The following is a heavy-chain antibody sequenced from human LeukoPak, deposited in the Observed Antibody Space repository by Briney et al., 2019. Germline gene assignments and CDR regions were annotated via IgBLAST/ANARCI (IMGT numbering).Heavy chain of an antibody. CDR1: GFTFSSYA. Sequence: GGSLRLSCAASGFTFSSYAMHWVRQAPGKRLEWVAVISYDGSNKYYADSVKGRFTISRDNSKNTLYLQMNSLRAEDTAVYYCAKLVTGPTWSEYWGQGPLVTVSP. CDR3: AKLVTGPTWSEY. CDR2: ISYDGSNK. V-gene: IGHV3-30*18. D-gene: IGHD1-20*01. J-gene: IGHJ1*01.